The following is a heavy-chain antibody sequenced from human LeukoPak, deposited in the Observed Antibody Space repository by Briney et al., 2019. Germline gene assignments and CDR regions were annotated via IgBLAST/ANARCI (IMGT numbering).Heavy chain of an antibody. Sequence: SETLSLTCDVYGGSFSDHYWNWIRQPPGKGLEWIGEINHSGSTNYKSSLKSRVTMSVDTSKNQFSLRLSSVTAADTAVYYCARSRFLNMSPLDYWGQGNLVTVSS. CDR3: ARSRFLNMSPLDY. V-gene: IGHV4-34*01. D-gene: IGHD2/OR15-2a*01. J-gene: IGHJ4*02. CDR1: GGSFSDHY. CDR2: INHSGST.